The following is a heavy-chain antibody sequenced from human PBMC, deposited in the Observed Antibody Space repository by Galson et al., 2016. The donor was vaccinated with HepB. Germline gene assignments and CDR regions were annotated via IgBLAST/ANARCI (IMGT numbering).Heavy chain of an antibody. J-gene: IGHJ6*02. Sequence: SLRLSCAASGFTFSDYYMSWIRQAPGKGLEWVSYISSGGSAIYYAGSVEGRFTISRDNANNLPSLQMNSLRADDTAVYYCARDITPYYYGVDVWGQGTTVTVSS. CDR2: ISSGGSAI. CDR3: ARDITPYYYGVDV. V-gene: IGHV3-11*01. D-gene: IGHD1-14*01. CDR1: GFTFSDYY.